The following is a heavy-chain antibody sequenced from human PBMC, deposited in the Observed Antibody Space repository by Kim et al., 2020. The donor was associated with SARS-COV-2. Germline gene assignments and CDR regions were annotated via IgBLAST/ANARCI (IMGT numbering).Heavy chain of an antibody. J-gene: IGHJ4*02. CDR1: GGTFSSYA. V-gene: IGHV1-69*13. Sequence: SVKVSCKASGGTFSSYAISWVRQAPGQGLEWMGGIIPIFGTANYAQKFQGRVTITADESTSTAYMELSSLRSEDTAVYYCARERDIRSPSSFKTLDYWGQGTLVTVSS. D-gene: IGHD6-6*01. CDR3: ARERDIRSPSSFKTLDY. CDR2: IIPIFGTA.